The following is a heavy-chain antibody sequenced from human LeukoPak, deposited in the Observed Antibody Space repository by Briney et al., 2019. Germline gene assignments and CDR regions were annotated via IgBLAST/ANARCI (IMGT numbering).Heavy chain of an antibody. J-gene: IGHJ4*02. V-gene: IGHV1-46*03. Sequence: ASVKVSCKASGSTFTNYYMHWVRQAPGQGLEWMGIINPSGGSTTYAQNFQGRVTMTSDTSTSTVYMELSSLRSEDTAVYYCARDQMYDFWSVFYFDYWGQGSLVTVSS. D-gene: IGHD3-3*01. CDR3: ARDQMYDFWSVFYFDY. CDR2: INPSGGST. CDR1: GSTFTNYY.